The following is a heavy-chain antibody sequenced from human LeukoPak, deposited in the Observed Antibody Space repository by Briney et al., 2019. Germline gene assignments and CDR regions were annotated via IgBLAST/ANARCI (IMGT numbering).Heavy chain of an antibody. V-gene: IGHV4-30-4*01. Sequence: SQTLSLTCTVSGGSISSGDYYWSWIRQPPGKGLEWIGYIYYSGSTYYNPSLKSRVTISVDTSKNQFSLKLSSVTAADTAVYYCARVPDYGDYYFDYWGQGTLVTVSS. CDR2: IYYSGST. CDR1: GGSISSGDYY. CDR3: ARVPDYGDYYFDY. D-gene: IGHD4-17*01. J-gene: IGHJ4*02.